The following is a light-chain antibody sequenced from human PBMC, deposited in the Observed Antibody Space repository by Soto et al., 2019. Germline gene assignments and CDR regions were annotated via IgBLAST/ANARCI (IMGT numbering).Light chain of an antibody. CDR2: NSY. J-gene: IGLJ1*01. CDR3: AAWDTSLNGYV. V-gene: IGLV1-44*01. Sequence: QSELTQPPSASGTPGQRVTISCSGSSSNIGSKTVNWYQQLPGTVPKLLIYNSYQRPSGVPDRFSGSKSGTSASLAISGLQSEDVADYYCAAWDTSLNGYVFGAGPKVTVL. CDR1: SSNIGSKT.